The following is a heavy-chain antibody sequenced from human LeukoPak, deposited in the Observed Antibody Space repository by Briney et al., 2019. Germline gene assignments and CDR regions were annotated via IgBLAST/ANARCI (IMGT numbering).Heavy chain of an antibody. Sequence: GGSLRLSCAASGVTLSSYAMSWVRQAPGKGLEWVSAISGSGGSTYYADSVKGRFTISRDNSKNTLYLQMNSLRAEDTAVYYCAKGTLPTYDYWGQGTLVTVSS. CDR3: AKGTLPTYDY. V-gene: IGHV3-23*01. CDR2: ISGSGGST. D-gene: IGHD2-21*02. CDR1: GVTLSSYA. J-gene: IGHJ4*02.